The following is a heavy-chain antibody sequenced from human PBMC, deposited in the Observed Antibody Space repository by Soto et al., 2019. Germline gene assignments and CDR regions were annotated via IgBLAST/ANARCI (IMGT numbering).Heavy chain of an antibody. Sequence: TVGSLRLSCVASGFTFSTYDMNWVRQAPGGGLEWVSYISSGNKYIYYADSVKGRFTVSRDNAKNSLYLQMNSLRAEDTAVYYCARPAVAGANWFDPWGQGTLVTVSS. CDR1: GFTFSTYD. D-gene: IGHD6-19*01. J-gene: IGHJ5*02. CDR2: ISSGNKYI. CDR3: ARPAVAGANWFDP. V-gene: IGHV3-21*01.